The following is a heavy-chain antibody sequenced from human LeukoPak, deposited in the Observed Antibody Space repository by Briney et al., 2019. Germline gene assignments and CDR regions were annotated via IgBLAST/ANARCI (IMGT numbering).Heavy chain of an antibody. V-gene: IGHV3-23*01. Sequence: GGSLRLSCAASGFTFTTCAMGWVRQAPGKGLEWVSAISGDGANTYYADSVRGRFTISRDSSKNMLYLQMNSLRAEDTAVYYCAKAMAFWFFDFWGRGTLLTVSS. J-gene: IGHJ2*01. CDR2: ISGDGANT. CDR3: AKAMAFWFFDF. CDR1: GFTFTTCA. D-gene: IGHD3-16*01.